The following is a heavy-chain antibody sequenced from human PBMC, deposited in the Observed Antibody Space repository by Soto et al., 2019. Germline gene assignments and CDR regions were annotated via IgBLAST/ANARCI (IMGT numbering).Heavy chain of an antibody. CDR1: GYTFTDYY. Sequence: GASVKVSCKASGYTFTDYYTHWVRQAPGQGPEWLGWINANSGGTNYAHKFQGRVTMTRDTSISTVYMELTSLTSDDTALYYCARDPGYYGLDVWGQGTTVTVSS. J-gene: IGHJ6*02. V-gene: IGHV1-2*02. CDR2: INANSGGT. CDR3: ARDPGYYGLDV.